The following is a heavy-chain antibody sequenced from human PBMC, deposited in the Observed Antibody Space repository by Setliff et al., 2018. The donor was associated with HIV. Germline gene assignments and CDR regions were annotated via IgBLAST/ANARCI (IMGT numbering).Heavy chain of an antibody. J-gene: IGHJ6*02. CDR1: GGTFSSYA. D-gene: IGHD2-15*01. CDR3: ARGRIVVVVAATDYYGMDV. CDR2: IIPIFGTA. V-gene: IGHV1-69*13. Sequence: GASVKVSCKASGGTFSSYAISWVRQAPGQGLEWMGGIIPIFGTANYAQKFQGRVTITADESTSTAYMEPSSLRSEDTAVYYCARGRIVVVVAATDYYGMDVWGQGTTVTVSS.